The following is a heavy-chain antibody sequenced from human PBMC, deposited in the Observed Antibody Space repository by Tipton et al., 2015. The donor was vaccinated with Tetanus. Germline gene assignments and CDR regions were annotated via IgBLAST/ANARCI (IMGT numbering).Heavy chain of an antibody. V-gene: IGHV4-59*01. CDR3: AGGWVRWYEP. Sequence: GLVKPSETLSLTCSVSGASIRSYYWNWIRQGPGKGLEWIGYTHHSGNTKYNPSLSGRVTTSVDTSKNQLSLKISSLTAADTAVYSCAGGWVRWYEPWGRGTLVSFSS. D-gene: IGHD3-10*01. J-gene: IGHJ5*02. CDR1: GASIRSYY. CDR2: THHSGNT.